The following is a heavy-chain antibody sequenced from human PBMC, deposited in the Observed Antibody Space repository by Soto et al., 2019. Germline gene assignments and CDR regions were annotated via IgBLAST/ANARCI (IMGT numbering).Heavy chain of an antibody. D-gene: IGHD2-8*01. Sequence: QVQLQESGPGLVKPSQTLSLSCTVSGDSISSGDHYWSWIRQPPGKGLEWIAHISSGGSTFYNPSLHSRLTMSVDASKNQAYPKLRPVPAADTAVYYWASLNGSFLPSVTNWGQGTGVTAPS. CDR2: ISSGGST. J-gene: IGHJ4*02. V-gene: IGHV4-30-4*01. CDR1: GDSISSGDHY. CDR3: ASLNGSFLPSVTN.